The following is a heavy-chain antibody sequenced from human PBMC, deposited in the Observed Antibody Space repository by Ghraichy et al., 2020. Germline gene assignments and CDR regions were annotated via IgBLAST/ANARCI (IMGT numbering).Heavy chain of an antibody. V-gene: IGHV3-21*01. CDR1: GFTFSSYS. J-gene: IGHJ3*02. CDR3: ARIAVAGNAFDI. Sequence: GGSLRLSCAASGFTFSSYSMNWVRQAPGKGLEWVSSISSSSYIYYADSVKGRFTISRDNAKNSLYLQMNSLRAEDTAVYYCARIAVAGNAFDIWGQGTMVTVSS. D-gene: IGHD6-19*01. CDR2: ISSSSYI.